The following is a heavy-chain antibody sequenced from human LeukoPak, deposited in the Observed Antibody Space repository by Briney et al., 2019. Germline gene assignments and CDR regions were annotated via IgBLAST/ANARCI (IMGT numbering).Heavy chain of an antibody. Sequence: RSSETLFLTCTVSGYSISSGYYWGWIRQPPGKGLEWIGSIYHSGSTYYNPSLKSRVTISVDTSKNQFSLKLSSVTAADTAVYYCARPGVGSGRYGAFDIWGQGTLVTVSS. CDR3: ARPGVGSGRYGAFDI. CDR2: IYHSGST. V-gene: IGHV4-38-2*02. CDR1: GYSISSGYY. D-gene: IGHD5-18*01. J-gene: IGHJ3*02.